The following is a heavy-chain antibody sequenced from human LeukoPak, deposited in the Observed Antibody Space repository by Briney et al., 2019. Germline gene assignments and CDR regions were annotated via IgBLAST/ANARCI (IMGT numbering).Heavy chain of an antibody. CDR3: ARVVGAVAAYYYYGMDV. V-gene: IGHV1-8*01. Sequence: ASVKVSCKASGYTFTSYDINWVRQATGQGLEWMGWMNPNSGNTGYAQKFQGRVTMTRNTSISTAYMELSSLRSEDTAVYYCARVVGAVAAYYYYGMDVWGQGTTATVSS. CDR1: GYTFTSYD. J-gene: IGHJ6*02. CDR2: MNPNSGNT. D-gene: IGHD6-19*01.